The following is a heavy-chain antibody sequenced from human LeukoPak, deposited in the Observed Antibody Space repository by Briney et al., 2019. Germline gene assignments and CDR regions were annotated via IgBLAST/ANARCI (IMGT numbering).Heavy chain of an antibody. J-gene: IGHJ4*02. D-gene: IGHD4-17*01. CDR2: INPNINGT. CDR3: ARDSDYGDYGIDY. V-gene: IGHV1-2*02. CDR1: GYTFTGYY. Sequence: ASVKVSCKASGYTFTGYYIHWVRQAPGQGLERMGWINPNINGTNYAQKFQGRVTMTRDTSISTAYMELSRLRSDDTAVYYCARDSDYGDYGIDYWGQGTLVTVSS.